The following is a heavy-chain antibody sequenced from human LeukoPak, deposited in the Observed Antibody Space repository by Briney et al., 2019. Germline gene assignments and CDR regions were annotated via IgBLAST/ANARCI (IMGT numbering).Heavy chain of an antibody. CDR1: GFTFRSFA. D-gene: IGHD3-16*01. V-gene: IGHV3-30*04. Sequence: GGSLRLSCAASGFTFRSFAMHWVRQAPGKGLEWVAVISHDGSNKYYADSVKGRFTISRDNSKNTLYLQVNSLRAEDTAVYYCAQRGGLDFWGQGTLVPVSS. CDR2: ISHDGSNK. J-gene: IGHJ4*02. CDR3: AQRGGLDF.